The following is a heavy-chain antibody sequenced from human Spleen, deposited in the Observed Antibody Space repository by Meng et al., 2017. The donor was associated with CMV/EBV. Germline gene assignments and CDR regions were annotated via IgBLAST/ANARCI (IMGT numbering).Heavy chain of an antibody. CDR1: GCTFRNFG. CDR2: IWGDGSEK. J-gene: IGHJ5*02. D-gene: IGHD1-26*01. CDR3: AKGGSGSYDWFDP. V-gene: IGHV3-33*03. Sequence: GESLKISCAASGCTFRNFGMHWVRQAPGKGLEWVAVIWGDGSEKYYSDSVKGRFTISRDNPKNTQYLQMNSLRPEDTAVYFCAKGGSGSYDWFDPWGQGTLVTVSS.